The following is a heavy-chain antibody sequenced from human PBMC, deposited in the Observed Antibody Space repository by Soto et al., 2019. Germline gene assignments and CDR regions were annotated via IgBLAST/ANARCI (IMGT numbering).Heavy chain of an antibody. Sequence: EVQLVESGGGLVQPGGSLRLSCAASGFTFSSYWMHWVRQAPGKGLVWVSRIKSDGSSTSYADSVKGRFTISRDNAKNTLYLQMNSLRVEDMAVDYCVGFGDAFDIWGQGTMVTVSS. V-gene: IGHV3-74*01. J-gene: IGHJ3*02. D-gene: IGHD3-10*01. CDR2: IKSDGSST. CDR1: GFTFSSYW. CDR3: VGFGDAFDI.